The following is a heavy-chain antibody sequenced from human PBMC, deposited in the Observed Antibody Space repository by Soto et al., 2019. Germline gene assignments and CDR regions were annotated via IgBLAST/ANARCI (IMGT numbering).Heavy chain of an antibody. V-gene: IGHV3-23*01. CDR1: GFTFSNHA. D-gene: IGHD3-10*01. Sequence: EVQLLESGGGLVQPGGSLRLSCAASGFTFSNHARTWARQPPGKGLEWFSAISGNGISTYYADSVRGRFTISRDNSKNTLYLQMNRLRADDTAVYYCARDAIAMVRGTNNWFDPWGQGTLVTVST. J-gene: IGHJ5*02. CDR3: ARDAIAMVRGTNNWFDP. CDR2: ISGNGIST.